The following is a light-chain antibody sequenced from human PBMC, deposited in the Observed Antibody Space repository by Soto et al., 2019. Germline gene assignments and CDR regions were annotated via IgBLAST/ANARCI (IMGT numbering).Light chain of an antibody. CDR2: GAS. CDR3: QQGGNWPVT. V-gene: IGKV3D-11*01. CDR1: QDVGTY. J-gene: IGKJ5*01. Sequence: VLTQSPVTLSLSPGERATLSCRASQDVGTYVAWYQVRGGQAPRLLISGASKRATGIPARSNCGGSGADVILTINSLDPGDSALYVCQQGGNWPVTFGLGTRVEIK.